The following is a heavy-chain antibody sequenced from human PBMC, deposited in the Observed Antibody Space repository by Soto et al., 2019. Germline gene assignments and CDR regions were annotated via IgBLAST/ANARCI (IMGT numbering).Heavy chain of an antibody. J-gene: IGHJ4*02. Sequence: GGSLRLSCAVSGFSLNNYWIHWVRQRPGKGLVWVARIYRDGTTSYADSVKGRFTISRDNAKNTVSLQMNSLKDEDTAVYYCMGGNTGYGNFDYWGQGTLVTVSS. CDR3: MGGNTGYGNFDY. V-gene: IGHV3-74*01. CDR2: IYRDGTT. CDR1: GFSLNNYW. D-gene: IGHD5-12*01.